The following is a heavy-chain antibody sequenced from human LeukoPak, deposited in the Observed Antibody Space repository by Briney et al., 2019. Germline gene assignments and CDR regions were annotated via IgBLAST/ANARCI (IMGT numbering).Heavy chain of an antibody. CDR1: GFTFSSYW. V-gene: IGHV3-7*03. Sequence: GGSLRLSCAASGFTFSSYWMSWVRQAPGKGLEWVANIKQDGSEKYYVDSVRGRFTISRDNAKNSLYLQMNSLRAEDAAVYYCARDKEVYYYASGSLGYWGQGTLVTVSS. D-gene: IGHD3-10*01. J-gene: IGHJ4*02. CDR3: ARDKEVYYYASGSLGY. CDR2: IKQDGSEK.